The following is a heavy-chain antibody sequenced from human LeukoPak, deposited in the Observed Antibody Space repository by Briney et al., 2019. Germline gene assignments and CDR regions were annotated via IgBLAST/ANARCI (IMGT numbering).Heavy chain of an antibody. J-gene: IGHJ4*02. CDR3: ARDRSIAARFRDLYYFDY. V-gene: IGHV1-18*01. D-gene: IGHD6-6*01. Sequence: ASVKVSCKASGYTFTSYGISWVRQAPGQGLEWMGWISAYNGNTNYEQKLQGRVTMTTDTSTSTAYMELRSLRSDDTAVYYCARDRSIAARFRDLYYFDYWGQGTLVTVSS. CDR2: ISAYNGNT. CDR1: GYTFTSYG.